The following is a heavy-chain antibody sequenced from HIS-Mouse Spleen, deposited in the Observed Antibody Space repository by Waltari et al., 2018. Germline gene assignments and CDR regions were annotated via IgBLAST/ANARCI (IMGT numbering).Heavy chain of an antibody. J-gene: IGHJ4*02. CDR1: GFTFSSYG. CDR3: AKDRGSPLYFDY. D-gene: IGHD1-26*01. V-gene: IGHV3-30*18. Sequence: VQLVESGGGVVQPGRSLRLSCAASGFTFSSYGMHGARQAPGKGLEWVAVISYYGSNKYYADSVKGRFTISRDNSKNTMYLPMNSLRAEDTAVYYCAKDRGSPLYFDYWGQGTLVTVSS. CDR2: ISYYGSNK.